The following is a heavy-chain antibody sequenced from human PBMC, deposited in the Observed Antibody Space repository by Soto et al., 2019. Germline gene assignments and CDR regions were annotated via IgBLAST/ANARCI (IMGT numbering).Heavy chain of an antibody. CDR1: GYTFTSYD. CDR3: ARDLIVDGPDNYAMDV. Sequence: ASVKVSCKASGYTFTSYDINWVRQATGQGLEWMGWMSPNSANTGYAQKFQGRVTMTRNTSLTTVYMQLNRLTSDDSAVYYCARDLIVDGPDNYAMDVWGQGTTVTVSS. J-gene: IGHJ6*02. D-gene: IGHD3-22*01. V-gene: IGHV1-8*01. CDR2: MSPNSANT.